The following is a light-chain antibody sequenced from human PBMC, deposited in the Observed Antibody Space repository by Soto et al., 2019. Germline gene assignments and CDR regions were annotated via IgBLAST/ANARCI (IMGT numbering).Light chain of an antibody. J-gene: IGLJ2*01. CDR1: SSNIGSNT. Sequence: QSVLTQPPSASGTPGQRVTISCSGSSSNIGSNTVNWYQQLPGTAPKLLIYSNNQRPSWVPDRFSGSKSGTSASLAISGLQSEDEADYYCAAWDDSLNALFGGGTKLTVL. V-gene: IGLV1-44*01. CDR3: AAWDDSLNAL. CDR2: SNN.